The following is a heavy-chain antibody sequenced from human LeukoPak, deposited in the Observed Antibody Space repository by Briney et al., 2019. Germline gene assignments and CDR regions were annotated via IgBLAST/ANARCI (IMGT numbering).Heavy chain of an antibody. V-gene: IGHV1-8*03. CDR1: GYSFTNYD. D-gene: IGHD5-18*01. Sequence: ASVKVSCKASGYSFTNYDINWVRQATGQGLEWMGWMNPKSGDTGYSQKFQGRVFITRDTSINTAYMELSSLRSEDTAVYYCARADTARWFDPWGQGTLVTVSS. CDR2: MNPKSGDT. CDR3: ARADTARWFDP. J-gene: IGHJ5*02.